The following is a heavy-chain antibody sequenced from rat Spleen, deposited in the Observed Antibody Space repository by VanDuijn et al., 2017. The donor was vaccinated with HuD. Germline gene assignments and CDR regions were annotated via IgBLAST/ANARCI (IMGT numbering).Heavy chain of an antibody. J-gene: IGHJ2*01. Sequence: EVQLVESGGGLVQPGRSLKLSCAASGFTFSNYYMAWVRQAPTKGLEWVAYISTGGGNTYYRDSVKGRFTVSRDNAKSTLYLQMDSLRSEDTAPYYCSTAGSFTDYYFAGGFDYWGQGVMVTVSS. D-gene: IGHD1-6*01. V-gene: IGHV5-27*01. CDR1: GFTFSNYY. CDR2: ISTGGGNT. CDR3: STAGSFTDYYFAGGFDY.